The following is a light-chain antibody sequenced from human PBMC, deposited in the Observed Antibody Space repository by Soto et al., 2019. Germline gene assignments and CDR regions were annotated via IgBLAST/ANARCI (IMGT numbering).Light chain of an antibody. CDR3: QQYGHSPRT. Sequence: EIVLTPSPGTLSLSPGERDTLSCRASQSVADNYLAWYQQKPGQAPRLLIYAASRRATGIPDTFSGSGSGTDFTLTITRLEPEDFALYYCQQYGHSPRTFGQGTRVEIK. CDR2: AAS. J-gene: IGKJ1*01. CDR1: QSVADNY. V-gene: IGKV3-20*01.